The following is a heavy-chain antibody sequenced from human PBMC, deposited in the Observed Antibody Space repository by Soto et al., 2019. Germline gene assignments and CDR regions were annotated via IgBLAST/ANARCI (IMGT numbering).Heavy chain of an antibody. V-gene: IGHV4-39*01. CDR1: GGSISSSSYY. CDR3: ARSTRWLLSGGPYYFGY. Sequence: QLQLQESGPGLVKPSETLSLTCTVSGGSISSSSYYWGWIRQPPGKGLEWIGSIYYSGSTYYNPSLKSRLTISVDMSKNQFSLQLSSVTAADTAVYYCARSTRWLLSGGPYYFGYLGQGTLVTVSS. D-gene: IGHD6-19*01. CDR2: IYYSGST. J-gene: IGHJ4*02.